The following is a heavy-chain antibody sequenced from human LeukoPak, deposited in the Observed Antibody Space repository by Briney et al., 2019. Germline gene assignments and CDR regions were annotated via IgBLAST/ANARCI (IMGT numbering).Heavy chain of an antibody. D-gene: IGHD5-12*01. CDR2: KSNTDGGTP. CDR3: TTAQWLRLLKS. CDR1: GFSLSNTY. V-gene: IGHV3-15*01. J-gene: IGHJ5*02. Sequence: GGSLRLTCAVSGFSLSNTYMSWVRQAPGKGLEWVGRKSNTDGGTPNYAAPVIGRFTISRDDSKNTLFLQMNSLKTEDTAVYYCTTAQWLRLLKSWGQGTLVIVSS.